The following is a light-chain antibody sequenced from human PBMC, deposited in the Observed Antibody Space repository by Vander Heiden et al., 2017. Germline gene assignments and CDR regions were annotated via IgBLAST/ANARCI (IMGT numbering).Light chain of an antibody. CDR2: GAS. CDR3: QRYYDSPFT. Sequence: EIVLTQFPGTLSMSPGERAALSCRASENVRRYIAWYQHKPGQAPRLLIYGASSRAAGIAERFSGSGSGTDFTLTISRLESEDLAVYYCQRYYDSPFTFGQGTNLEIK. CDR1: ENVRRY. V-gene: IGKV3-20*01. J-gene: IGKJ2*01.